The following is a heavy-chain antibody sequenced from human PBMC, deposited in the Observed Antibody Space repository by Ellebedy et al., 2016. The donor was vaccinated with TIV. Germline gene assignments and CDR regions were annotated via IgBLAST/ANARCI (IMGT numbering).Heavy chain of an antibody. CDR1: GFSFSDYY. CDR3: ARNGYEDVWGSYHHDY. CDR2: ISSTSSYT. V-gene: IGHV3-11*06. J-gene: IGHJ4*02. Sequence: GESLKISCAASGFSFSDYYMSWIRQAPGKGLEWVSYISSTSSYTNYTDSVKGRFTISRDNAKNLLYLQMNSLRDEDTAVYYCARNGYEDVWGSYHHDYWGQGTLVTVSS. D-gene: IGHD3-16*02.